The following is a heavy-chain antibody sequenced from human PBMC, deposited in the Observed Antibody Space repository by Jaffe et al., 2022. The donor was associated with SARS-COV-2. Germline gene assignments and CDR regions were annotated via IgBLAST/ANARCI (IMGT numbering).Heavy chain of an antibody. J-gene: IGHJ6*02. CDR2: ISGSGGST. V-gene: IGHV3-23*01. CDR1: GFTFSSYA. CDR3: ATTGDYGDPTYYYGMDV. D-gene: IGHD4-17*01. Sequence: EVQLLESGGGLVQPGGSLRLSCAASGFTFSSYAMSWVRQAPGKGLEWVSAISGSGGSTYYADSVKGRFTISRDNSKNTLYLQMNSLRAEDTAVYYCATTGDYGDPTYYYGMDVWGQGTTVTVSS.